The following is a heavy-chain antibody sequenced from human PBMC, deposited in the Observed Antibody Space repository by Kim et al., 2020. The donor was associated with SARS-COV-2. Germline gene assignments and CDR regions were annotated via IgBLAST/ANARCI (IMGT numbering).Heavy chain of an antibody. Sequence: NQYYADSVKGRCTISRDNSNNALYLQLPSLRPEETAVYFCAREPGGGLDYWGQGTLVTVSS. V-gene: IGHV3-30-3*01. D-gene: IGHD2-8*02. CDR3: AREPGGGLDY. CDR2: NQ. J-gene: IGHJ4*01.